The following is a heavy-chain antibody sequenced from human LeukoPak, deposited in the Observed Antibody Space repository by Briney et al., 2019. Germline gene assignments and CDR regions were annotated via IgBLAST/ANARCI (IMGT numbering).Heavy chain of an antibody. CDR1: GYTFTGYY. CDR3: ATSFSYDSSGYYPLPFDY. J-gene: IGHJ4*02. Sequence: ASVKVSCKASGYTFTGYYMHWVRQAPGQGLEWMGWINPNSGGTNYAQKFQGRVTMTRDTSISTAYMELSRLRSDDTAVYYCATSFSYDSSGYYPLPFDYWGQGTLVTVSS. D-gene: IGHD3-22*01. V-gene: IGHV1-2*02. CDR2: INPNSGGT.